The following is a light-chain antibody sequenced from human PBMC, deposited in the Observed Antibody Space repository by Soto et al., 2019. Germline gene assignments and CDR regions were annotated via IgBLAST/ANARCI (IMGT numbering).Light chain of an antibody. CDR2: RNN. J-gene: IGLJ1*01. CDR3: ATWDDSLNAYV. CDR1: SSSIGSYA. Sequence: QSVLTQPPSASGTPGQTVTISCSGSSSSIGSYAVNWYQQFPGTAPKVLIYRNNQRLSGVPDRFSGSKSGTSAFLVISGLQSEDEADYSCATWDDSLNAYVFGTGTKLTVL. V-gene: IGLV1-44*01.